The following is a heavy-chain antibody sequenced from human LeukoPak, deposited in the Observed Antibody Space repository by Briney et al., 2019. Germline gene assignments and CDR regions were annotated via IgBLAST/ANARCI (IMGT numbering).Heavy chain of an antibody. J-gene: IGHJ4*02. D-gene: IGHD3-3*01. CDR1: GGTFSSYA. Sequence: GASVKVSCKXSGGTFSSYAISWVRQTPGQGLEWMGGIIPIFGTANYAQKFQGRVTITADESTSTAYMELSSLRSEDTAVYYCARAHRYDFWSGYYLLGKFDYWGQGTLVTVSP. CDR2: IIPIFGTA. CDR3: ARAHRYDFWSGYYLLGKFDY. V-gene: IGHV1-69*01.